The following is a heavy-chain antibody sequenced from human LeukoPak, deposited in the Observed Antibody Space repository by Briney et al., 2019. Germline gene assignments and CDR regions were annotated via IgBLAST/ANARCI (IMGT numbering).Heavy chain of an antibody. CDR3: AKDQADGYANYGDY. Sequence: GGSLRLSCAASGFTFSSYAMTWVRQAPGKGLEWVSTIRGGGASTYYADSVKGRFTISRDNSKNTLFLQMNSLRAEDTAVYYRAKDQADGYANYGDYWGQGTLVTVSS. V-gene: IGHV3-23*01. J-gene: IGHJ4*02. D-gene: IGHD5-24*01. CDR2: IRGGGAST. CDR1: GFTFSSYA.